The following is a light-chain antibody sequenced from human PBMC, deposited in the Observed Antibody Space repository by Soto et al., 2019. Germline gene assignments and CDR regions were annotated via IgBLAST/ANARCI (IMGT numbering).Light chain of an antibody. Sequence: QSALTQPASVSGSLGQSITISCTGTSSDIGGYDYVSWYQQHPGKVPKLMIYEVYNRPSGVSNRFSGSKSANTASLTISGLQADDEADYHCSSFTSSSTQVFGGGTKLTVL. CDR1: SSDIGGYDY. CDR3: SSFTSSSTQV. CDR2: EVY. J-gene: IGLJ3*02. V-gene: IGLV2-14*01.